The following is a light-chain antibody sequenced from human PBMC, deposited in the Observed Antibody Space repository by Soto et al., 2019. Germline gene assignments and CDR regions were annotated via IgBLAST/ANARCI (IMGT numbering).Light chain of an antibody. CDR1: XXDVGSYNR. CDR3: SSYTSSSTYV. J-gene: IGLJ1*01. V-gene: IGLV2-18*02. Sequence: QSALTQPPSVSGSPGQSVTISCTGAXXDVGSYNRVSWYQQFPATAPKLLIYEVSNRPSGVPDRFSGSKSGNTASLTISGLQAEDEADYYCSSYTSSSTYVFGTGTKLTVL. CDR2: EVS.